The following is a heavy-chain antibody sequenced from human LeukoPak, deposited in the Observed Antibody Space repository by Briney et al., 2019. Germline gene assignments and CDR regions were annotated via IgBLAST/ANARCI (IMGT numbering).Heavy chain of an antibody. Sequence: PGGSLRLSCAASGFTFGSYAMSWVRQAPGKGLEWVSAISSSGGSTYYADSVKGRFTISRDNSKNTVYLQMNSLRAEDTAVYYCAKEMHSSGWFDYWGQGTLVTVSS. D-gene: IGHD6-19*01. CDR3: AKEMHSSGWFDY. J-gene: IGHJ5*01. CDR1: GFTFGSYA. CDR2: ISSSGGST. V-gene: IGHV3-23*01.